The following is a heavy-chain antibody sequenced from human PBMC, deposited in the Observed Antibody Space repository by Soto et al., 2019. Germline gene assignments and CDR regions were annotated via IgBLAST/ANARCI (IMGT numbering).Heavy chain of an antibody. D-gene: IGHD2-2*01. V-gene: IGHV5-10-1*01. Sequence: GESLKISCTGFGYTFTTFWISWVRQMPGKGLEWMGRIDPGGTYATYSPAFQGHVTISADKATSTAYLQWSSLKASDTAMYFCARIYCTTTTCDSWFDPWGQGTLVTVSS. CDR2: IDPGGTYA. J-gene: IGHJ5*02. CDR3: ARIYCTTTTCDSWFDP. CDR1: GYTFTTFW.